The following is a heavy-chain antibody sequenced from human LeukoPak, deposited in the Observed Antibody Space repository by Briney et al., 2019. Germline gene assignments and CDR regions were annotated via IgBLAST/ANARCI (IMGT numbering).Heavy chain of an antibody. Sequence: ASVKVSCKASGYTFTSYAMNWVRQAPGQGLEWMGWINTNTGNPTYAQGFTGRFVFSLDTSVSTAYLQISSLKAEDTAVYYCALSANYDFWSGYFGLLTDTKRGNWFDPWGQGTLVTASS. V-gene: IGHV7-4-1*02. J-gene: IGHJ5*02. CDR2: INTNTGNP. CDR1: GYTFTSYA. D-gene: IGHD3-3*01. CDR3: ALSANYDFWSGYFGLLTDTKRGNWFDP.